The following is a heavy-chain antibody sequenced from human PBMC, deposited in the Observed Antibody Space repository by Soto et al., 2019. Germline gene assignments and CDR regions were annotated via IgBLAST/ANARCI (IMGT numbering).Heavy chain of an antibody. J-gene: IGHJ3*02. V-gene: IGHV3-9*01. CDR1: GFTFDDYA. CDR2: ISWNSGSI. CDR3: AKDMAPYYDSSGYYSGAFDI. Sequence: GGSLRLSCAASGFTFDDYAMHWVRQAPGKGLESVSGISWNSGSIGYADSVKGRFTIFRDNAKNSLYLQMNSLRAEDTALYYCAKDMAPYYDSSGYYSGAFDIWGQGTMVTVSS. D-gene: IGHD3-22*01.